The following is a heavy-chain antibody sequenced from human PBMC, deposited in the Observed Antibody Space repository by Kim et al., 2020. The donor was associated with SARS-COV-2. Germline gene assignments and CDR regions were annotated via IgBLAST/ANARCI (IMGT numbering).Heavy chain of an antibody. Sequence: DSVKYRFTISRANSKNTLYLQMNSRRAEDTAVYYCARDGSSSWYTGAFDIWGQGTMVTVSS. V-gene: IGHV3-30*07. CDR3: ARDGSSSWYTGAFDI. J-gene: IGHJ3*02. D-gene: IGHD6-13*01.